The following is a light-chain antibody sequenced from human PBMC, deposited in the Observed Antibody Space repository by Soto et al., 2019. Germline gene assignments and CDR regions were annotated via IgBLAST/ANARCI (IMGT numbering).Light chain of an antibody. CDR2: EVS. J-gene: IGLJ1*01. CDR1: SNDVGGYNY. V-gene: IGLV2-8*01. CDR3: SSYAGSNIGV. Sequence: QSALTQPPSASGSPGQSVTISCTGTSNDVGGYNYVSWYQQHPGKAPKLMIYEVSKRPSGVPDRFSGSKSGNTASLTVSGLQAEDEADYYCSSYAGSNIGVFGTGTKLTVL.